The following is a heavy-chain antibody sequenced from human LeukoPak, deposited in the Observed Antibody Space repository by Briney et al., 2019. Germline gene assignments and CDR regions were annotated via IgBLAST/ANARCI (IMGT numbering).Heavy chain of an antibody. CDR2: ISAYNGNT. Sequence: GASVKVSCKASGYTFTSYGISWVRQAPGQGLEWMGWISAYNGNTNYAQKLQGRVTMTTDTSTDTAYLELGSLRVDDTAIYYCARDLGPYTGSYYSYYHYMDVWGEGTSVTVSS. J-gene: IGHJ6*03. D-gene: IGHD1-26*01. CDR1: GYTFTSYG. V-gene: IGHV1-18*01. CDR3: ARDLGPYTGSYYSYYHYMDV.